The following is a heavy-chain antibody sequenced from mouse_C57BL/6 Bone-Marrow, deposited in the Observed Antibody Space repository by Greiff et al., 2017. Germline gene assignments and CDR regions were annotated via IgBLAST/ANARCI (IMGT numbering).Heavy chain of an antibody. CDR2: INYDGSST. J-gene: IGHJ2*01. CDR1: GFTFSDYY. Sequence: EVMLVESEGGLVQPGSSMKLSCTASGFTFSDYYMAWVRQVPEKGLEWVANINYDGSSTYYLDSLKSRFIISRDNAKNILYLQMSSLKSEDTATYYCARDGYYGSDYWGQGTTLTVSS. D-gene: IGHD1-1*01. V-gene: IGHV5-16*01. CDR3: ARDGYYGSDY.